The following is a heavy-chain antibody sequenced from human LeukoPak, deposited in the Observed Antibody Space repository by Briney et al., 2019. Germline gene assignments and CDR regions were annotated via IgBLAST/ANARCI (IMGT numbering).Heavy chain of an antibody. Sequence: GGSLRLSCAASGFTFRSYDMHWVRQATGKGLEWVSGIGTAGEIFYPGSVKGRFTISRENAKNSLYLQMNSLRAGDTAVYYCARAAYSSTWYSRYFDLWGRGTLVTVSS. CDR3: ARAAYSSTWYSRYFDL. J-gene: IGHJ2*01. CDR2: IGTAGEI. V-gene: IGHV3-13*01. CDR1: GFTFRSYD. D-gene: IGHD6-13*01.